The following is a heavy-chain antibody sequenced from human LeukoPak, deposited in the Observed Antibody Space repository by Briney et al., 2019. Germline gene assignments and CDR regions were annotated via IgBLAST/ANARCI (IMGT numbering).Heavy chain of an antibody. D-gene: IGHD6-19*01. V-gene: IGHV3-30-3*01. Sequence: PGGSLRLSCAASGFTFSSYAMHWVRQAPGKGLEWVAVISYDGSNKYYADSVKGRFTISRDNSKNTLYLQMNSLGAEDTAVYCCARELGIAVAGYFDYWGQGTLVTVSS. CDR3: ARELGIAVAGYFDY. J-gene: IGHJ4*02. CDR2: ISYDGSNK. CDR1: GFTFSSYA.